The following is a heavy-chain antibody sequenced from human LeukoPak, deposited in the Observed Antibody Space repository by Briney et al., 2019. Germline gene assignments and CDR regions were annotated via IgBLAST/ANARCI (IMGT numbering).Heavy chain of an antibody. V-gene: IGHV1-18*01. Sequence: GASVKVSCKTSGYTFTNYGISWVRQAPGQGLEWMGWISAYNGYTNYARKLQGRVTMTTDTSTSTAYMELRSLRSDDTAVYYCARTDWELLSLTTYYFDYWGQGTLVTVSS. J-gene: IGHJ4*02. CDR1: GYTFTNYG. CDR3: ARTDWELLSLTTYYFDY. D-gene: IGHD1-26*01. CDR2: ISAYNGYT.